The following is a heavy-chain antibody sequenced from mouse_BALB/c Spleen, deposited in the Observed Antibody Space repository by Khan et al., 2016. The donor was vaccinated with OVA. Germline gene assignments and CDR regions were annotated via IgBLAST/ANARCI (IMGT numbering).Heavy chain of an antibody. CDR3: VRQLVLGSAWFAY. V-gene: IGHV10-1*02. Sequence: EVQLVESGGGLVQPKGSLKLSCAASGFTFNTYAMNWVRQAPGKGLEWVARIRSKSNNYATYYADSVKDRFTISRDDSQSMLYLQMNNLKTEDTAKYYCVRQLVLGSAWFAYWGQGTLVTVSA. CDR2: IRSKSNNYAT. CDR1: GFTFNTYA. D-gene: IGHD3-1*01. J-gene: IGHJ3*01.